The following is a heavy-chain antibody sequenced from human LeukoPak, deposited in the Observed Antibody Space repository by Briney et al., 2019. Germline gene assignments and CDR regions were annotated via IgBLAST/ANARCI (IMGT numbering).Heavy chain of an antibody. V-gene: IGHV1-58*01. CDR2: IVVGSGNT. CDR1: GFTFTSSA. CDR3: ARDPPCSSTSCYKTFDY. Sequence: GTSVKVSCKASGFTFTSSAVQWVRQARGQRLEWIGWIVVGSGNTNYAQKFQERVTITRDMSTSTAYMELSRLRFEDTAVYYCARDPPCSSTSCYKTFDYWGQGTLVTVSS. D-gene: IGHD2-2*02. J-gene: IGHJ4*02.